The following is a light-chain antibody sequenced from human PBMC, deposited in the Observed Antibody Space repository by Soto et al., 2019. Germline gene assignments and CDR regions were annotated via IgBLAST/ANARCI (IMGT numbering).Light chain of an antibody. V-gene: IGKV1-12*01. CDR3: QQANSFPFT. J-gene: IGKJ3*01. CDR2: ITS. CDR1: QGINNW. Sequence: DIQMTQSPSSVSASVGDRVTITCRASQGINNWLAWYQQKPGKAPKLLIYITSRLQSGVPSRFSGSGSWADFTLTISSLQPEDSATYYCQQANSFPFTFGRGTKVSIK.